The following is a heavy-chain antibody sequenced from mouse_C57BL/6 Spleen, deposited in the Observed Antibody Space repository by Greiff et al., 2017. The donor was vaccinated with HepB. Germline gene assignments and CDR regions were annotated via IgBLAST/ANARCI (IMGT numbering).Heavy chain of an antibody. D-gene: IGHD1-1*01. V-gene: IGHV1-69*01. J-gene: IGHJ2*01. CDR1: GYTFTSYW. CDR3: ARRGPYYGSPYFDY. Sequence: VQLQQPGAELVMPGASVKLSCKASGYTFTSYWMHWVKQRPGQGLEWIGEIDPSDSYTNYNQKFKGKSTLTVDKSSSTAYMQLSSLTSEDSAVYYCARRGPYYGSPYFDYWGQGTTLTVSS. CDR2: IDPSDSYT.